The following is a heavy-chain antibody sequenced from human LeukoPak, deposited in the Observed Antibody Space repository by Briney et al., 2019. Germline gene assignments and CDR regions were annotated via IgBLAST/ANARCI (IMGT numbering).Heavy chain of an antibody. D-gene: IGHD1-1*01. Sequence: AETLSLTCTVSGGSISSHSWHWIRQSPGKGLEWIGSINYFGTTTYKPSLKSRVTLSVDTSKNQFSLKLISVTAADTAVYYCARDIGGDTDGRASYWFAPWGQGTLVTVSS. CDR3: ARDIGGDTDGRASYWFAP. CDR1: GGSISSHS. CDR2: INYFGTT. J-gene: IGHJ5*02. V-gene: IGHV4-59*11.